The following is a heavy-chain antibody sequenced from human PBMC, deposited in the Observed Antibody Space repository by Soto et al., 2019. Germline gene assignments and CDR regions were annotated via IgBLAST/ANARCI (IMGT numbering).Heavy chain of an antibody. V-gene: IGHV3-23*01. CDR1: GFTFSSHD. J-gene: IGHJ4*02. CDR2: ISGSGTSA. D-gene: IGHD2-8*01. CDR3: AKLVGDYPMAYGVYY. Sequence: PGGSLRLSCAASGFTFSSHDMSWVRQAPGKGLEWVSAISGSGTSAYYADSVKGRCTISRDNSKNTLYLQMNSLRADDTAVYYCAKLVGDYPMAYGVYYWGQGTLVTVSS.